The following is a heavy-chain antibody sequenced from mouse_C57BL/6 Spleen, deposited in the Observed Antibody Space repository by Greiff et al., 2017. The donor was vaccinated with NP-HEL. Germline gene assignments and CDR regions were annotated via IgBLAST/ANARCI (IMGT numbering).Heavy chain of an antibody. CDR2: IWGVGST. CDR1: GFSLTSYG. Sequence: VKLVESGPGLVAPSQSLSITCTVSGFSLTSYGVDWVRQSPGKGLEWLGVIWGVGSTNYNSALKSRLSISKDNSKSQVFLKMNSLQTDDTAMYYCASRDYSGFAYWGQGTLVTVSA. CDR3: ASRDYSGFAY. J-gene: IGHJ3*01. V-gene: IGHV2-6*01. D-gene: IGHD2-12*01.